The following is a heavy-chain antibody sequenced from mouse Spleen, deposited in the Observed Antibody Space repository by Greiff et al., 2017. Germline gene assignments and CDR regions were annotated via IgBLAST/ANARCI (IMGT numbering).Heavy chain of an antibody. CDR3: ARVLWLRYAMDY. CDR1: GFNFSDYG. Sequence: DVKLVESGGGLVKPGGSLKLSCAASGFNFSDYGMHWVRQAPEKGLEWVAYISSGSSTIYYAATVKGRFTISRDNAKNTLFLQMTSLRSEDTAMYYCARVLWLRYAMDYWGKGTSVTVSS. CDR2: ISSGSSTI. J-gene: IGHJ4*01. V-gene: IGHV5-17*01. D-gene: IGHD2-2*01.